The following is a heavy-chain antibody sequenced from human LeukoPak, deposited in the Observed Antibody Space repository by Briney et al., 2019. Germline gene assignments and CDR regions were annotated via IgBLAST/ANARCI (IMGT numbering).Heavy chain of an antibody. V-gene: IGHV3-23*01. J-gene: IGHJ4*02. Sequence: GGSLRLSCAASGFTFSSYAMSWVRQAPGKGLEWVSAISGSGGSTYYADSVKGRFTISRDNAKNSLYLQMNSLRAEDTAVYYCARVGSEYSSSFDYWGQGTLVTVSS. D-gene: IGHD6-6*01. CDR1: GFTFSSYA. CDR2: ISGSGGST. CDR3: ARVGSEYSSSFDY.